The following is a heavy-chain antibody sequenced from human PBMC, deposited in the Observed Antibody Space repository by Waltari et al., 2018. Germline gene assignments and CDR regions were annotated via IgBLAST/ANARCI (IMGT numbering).Heavy chain of an antibody. CDR3: GRDYYGSIDS. J-gene: IGHJ4*02. CDR2: IDPNSGGTNT. Sequence: QVQLVQSGAEVKKPGASVKVSCKASGYTFTGYSMHWVRQAPGQGLEWMGRIDPNSGGTNTNHGTKFPGRVNITRDTSNSTDFMGLNRLQSDGTGVYYCGRDYYGSIDSLGQGTLVTVSS. D-gene: IGHD3-10*01. V-gene: IGHV1-2*01. CDR1: GYTFTGYS.